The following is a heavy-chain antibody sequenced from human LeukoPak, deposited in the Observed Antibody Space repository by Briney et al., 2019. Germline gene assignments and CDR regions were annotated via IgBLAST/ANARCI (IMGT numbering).Heavy chain of an antibody. CDR3: AKYGGTGWYVDY. CDR1: GLTFRDYD. V-gene: IGHV3-30*02. Sequence: GGSLRLSCAASGLTFRDYDMTWIRQAPGKGLEWVAFIRYDGSNKYYSDSVKGRFTISRDNSKNTLYLQMNSLRAEDTAVYFCAKYGGTGWYVDYWGQGTLVTVSS. CDR2: IRYDGSNK. J-gene: IGHJ4*02. D-gene: IGHD6-19*01.